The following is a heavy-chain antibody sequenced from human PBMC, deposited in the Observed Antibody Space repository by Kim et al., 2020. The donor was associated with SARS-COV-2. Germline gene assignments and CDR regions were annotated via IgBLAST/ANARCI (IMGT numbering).Heavy chain of an antibody. V-gene: IGHV4-61*02. D-gene: IGHD1-26*01. CDR3: ARDAVGGATVYAFDI. CDR1: GGSISSGSYY. Sequence: SETLSLTCTVSGGSISSGSYYWSWIRQPAGKGLEWIGRIYTSGSTNYNPSLKSRVTISVDTSKNQFSLKLSSVTAADTAVYYCARDAVGGATVYAFDIWGQGTMVTVSS. J-gene: IGHJ3*02. CDR2: IYTSGST.